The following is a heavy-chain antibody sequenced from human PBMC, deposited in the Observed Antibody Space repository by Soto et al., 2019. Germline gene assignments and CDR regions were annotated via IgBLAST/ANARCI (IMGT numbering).Heavy chain of an antibody. CDR2: ISYDGSNK. V-gene: IGHV3-30*18. D-gene: IGHD6-13*01. J-gene: IGHJ6*02. CDR3: AKDGAAGRYYYYGMDV. CDR1: GFTFSSYG. Sequence: GGSLRLSCAASGFTFSSYGMHWVLQAPGKGLEWVAVISYDGSNKYYADSVKGRFTISRDNSKNTLYLQMNSLRAEDTAVYYCAKDGAAGRYYYYGMDVWGQGTTVTVSS.